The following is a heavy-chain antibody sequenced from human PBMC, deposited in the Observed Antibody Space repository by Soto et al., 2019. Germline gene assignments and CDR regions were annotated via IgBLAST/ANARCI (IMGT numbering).Heavy chain of an antibody. V-gene: IGHV6-1*01. D-gene: IGHD1-7*01. J-gene: IGHJ6*02. Sequence: LQTLSLTCAISGDSVSSNSAACNWIRQSPSRGLEWLGRTYYRSKWYNDYAVSVKSRITINPDTSKNQFSLQLNSVTPEDTAVYYCARLYNWNYRHQTPYGMDVWGQGTTVTVSS. CDR1: GDSVSSNSAA. CDR3: ARLYNWNYRHQTPYGMDV. CDR2: TYYRSKWYN.